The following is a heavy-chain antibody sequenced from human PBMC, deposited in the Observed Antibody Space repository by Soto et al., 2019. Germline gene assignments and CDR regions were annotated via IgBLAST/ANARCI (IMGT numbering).Heavy chain of an antibody. V-gene: IGHV3-11*05. CDR3: ARELAAAGSNDAFDI. D-gene: IGHD6-13*01. CDR1: GFTFSDYY. Sequence: PGGSLRLSCAASGFTFSDYYMSWIRQAPGKGLEWVSYISSSSSYTNYADSVKGRFTISRDNAKNSLYLQMNSLRAEDTAVYYCARELAAAGSNDAFDIWGQGKMVTVSS. CDR2: ISSSSSYT. J-gene: IGHJ3*02.